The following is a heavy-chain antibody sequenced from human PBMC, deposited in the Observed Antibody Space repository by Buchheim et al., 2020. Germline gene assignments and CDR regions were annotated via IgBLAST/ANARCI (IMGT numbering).Heavy chain of an antibody. J-gene: IGHJ4*02. CDR3: TTEAGGSDFDY. Sequence: EVQLVESGGGLVKPGGSLRLFCADSGFTFNKAWMNWVRQAPGKGLEWVGRIKSKSDGGTVDYAAAVKGRFTISRDDSKSTVYLQMNSLKIEDTAVYYCTTEAGGSDFDYWGQGTL. CDR1: GFTFNKAW. D-gene: IGHD6-25*01. V-gene: IGHV3-15*07. CDR2: IKSKSDGGTV.